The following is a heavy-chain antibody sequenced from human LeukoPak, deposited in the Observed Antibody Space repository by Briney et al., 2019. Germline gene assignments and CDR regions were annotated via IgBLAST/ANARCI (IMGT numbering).Heavy chain of an antibody. J-gene: IGHJ4*02. Sequence: PGGSLRLSCAASGFTFSSYGMHWVRQAPGKGLEWVAVIWYDGSNKYYADSVKGRFTISRDNSKNTLYLQMNSLRAEDTAVYYCARAQIVVVPAAHAPLDYWGQGTLVNVSS. CDR3: ARAQIVVVPAAHAPLDY. V-gene: IGHV3-33*01. CDR1: GFTFSSYG. CDR2: IWYDGSNK. D-gene: IGHD2-2*01.